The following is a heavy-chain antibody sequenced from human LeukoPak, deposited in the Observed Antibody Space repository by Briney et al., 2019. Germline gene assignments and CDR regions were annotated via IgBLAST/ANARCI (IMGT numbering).Heavy chain of an antibody. Sequence: SETLSLTCAVYGGSFTDYYRSWIRQPPGKGLEWIGEINHRGSTNYNSSLKSRVTISVDRSKNQFSLKLNSVTAADTAVYFCARVPHTTSSIDYWGQGTLVAVSS. CDR1: GGSFTDYY. CDR3: ARVPHTTSSIDY. J-gene: IGHJ4*02. CDR2: INHRGST. D-gene: IGHD6-6*01. V-gene: IGHV4-34*01.